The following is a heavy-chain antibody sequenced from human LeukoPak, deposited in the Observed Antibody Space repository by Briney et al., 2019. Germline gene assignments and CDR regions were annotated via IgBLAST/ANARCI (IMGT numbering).Heavy chain of an antibody. CDR2: IWYDGSEQ. V-gene: IGHV3-33*01. CDR3: AREGDSRWGELSP. D-gene: IGHD3-16*02. Sequence: GRSLRLSCAASGFTFSTYAVHWVRQAPGKGLEWVAVIWYDGSEQYYADSVKGRFIISRDNSKSTSDLQMNSLRAEDTAVYYCAREGDSRWGELSPWGQGALVTVSA. J-gene: IGHJ1*01. CDR1: GFTFSTYA.